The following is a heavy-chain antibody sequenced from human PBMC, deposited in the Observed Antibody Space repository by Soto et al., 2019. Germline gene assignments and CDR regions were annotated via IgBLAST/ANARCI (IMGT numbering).Heavy chain of an antibody. Sequence: ASVKVSCKASGYTFTGYYMHWVRQAPGQGLEWMGWINPNSGGTNYAQKFQGWITMTRDTSISTAYMELSRLRSDDTAVYYCARAITRVRGVIAFHWFDPWGQGPLVTVSS. V-gene: IGHV1-2*04. CDR2: INPNSGGT. J-gene: IGHJ5*02. CDR1: GYTFTGYY. D-gene: IGHD3-10*01. CDR3: ARAITRVRGVIAFHWFDP.